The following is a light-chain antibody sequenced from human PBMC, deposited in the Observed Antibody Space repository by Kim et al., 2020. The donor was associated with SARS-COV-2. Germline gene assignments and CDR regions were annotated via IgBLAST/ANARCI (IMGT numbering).Light chain of an antibody. J-gene: IGLJ2*01. CDR2: DVT. CDR3: SSYTSNSALVV. V-gene: IGLV2-14*03. Sequence: QSVLTQPASVSGSPGQPITFSCTGTNNDIGTYNYVSWYQQHPGKAPKLLIYDVTSRPSGISTRFSGSKSGNTASLTISGLQAEDEADYYCSSYTSNSALVVFGGGTQLTVL. CDR1: NNDIGTYNY.